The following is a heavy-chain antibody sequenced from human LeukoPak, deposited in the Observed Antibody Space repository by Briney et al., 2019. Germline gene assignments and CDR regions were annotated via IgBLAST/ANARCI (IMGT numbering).Heavy chain of an antibody. CDR3: ARDRHWFDP. CDR2: INHSGST. V-gene: IGHV4-34*01. Sequence: PSETLSITCAVYGGSFSGYYWSWIRQPPGKGLEWIGEINHSGSTNYNPSLKSRVTISVDTSKNQFSLKLSSVTAADTAVYYCARDRHWFDPWGQGTLVTVSS. CDR1: GGSFSGYY. J-gene: IGHJ5*02.